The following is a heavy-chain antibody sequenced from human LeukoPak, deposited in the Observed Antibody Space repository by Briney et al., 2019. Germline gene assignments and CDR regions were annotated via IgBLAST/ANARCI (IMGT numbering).Heavy chain of an antibody. V-gene: IGHV4-59*08. Sequence: PSETLSLTCTVSGGSISSYYWSWIRQPPGKGLEWIGYIYYSGSTNYNPSLKSRVTISVDTSKNQFSLKLSSVTAADTAVYYCARVVGVVLMVYASSYFDYWGQGTLVTVSS. CDR1: GGSISSYY. D-gene: IGHD2-8*01. CDR2: IYYSGST. CDR3: ARVVGVVLMVYASSYFDY. J-gene: IGHJ4*02.